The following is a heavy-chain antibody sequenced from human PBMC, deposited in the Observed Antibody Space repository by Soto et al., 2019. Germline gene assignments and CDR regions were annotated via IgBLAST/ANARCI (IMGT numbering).Heavy chain of an antibody. J-gene: IGHJ4*02. V-gene: IGHV1-18*01. CDR1: GYAFTTYG. Sequence: QVHLVQSGAEVKKPGASVKVSCQGSGYAFTTYGITWVRQAPGQGLEWMGWISAHNGNTNYAQKLQGRVTVRRPTPTSTAYMELRTLRYDDTAVYYCARGMSGDYWGQGAMVTVSS. CDR3: ARGMSGDY. CDR2: ISAHNGNT.